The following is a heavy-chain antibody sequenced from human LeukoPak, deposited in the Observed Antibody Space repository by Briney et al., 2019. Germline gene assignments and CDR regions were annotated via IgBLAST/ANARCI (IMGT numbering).Heavy chain of an antibody. V-gene: IGHV1-69*04. CDR3: AAGDSCSSTSCYAELYYYYGMDV. CDR2: IIPILGIA. Sequence: ASVKVSCKASGGTFSSHAISWVRQAPGQGLEWMGRIIPILGIANYAQKFQGRVTITADKSTSTAYMELSSLRSEDTAVYYCAAGDSCSSTSCYAELYYYYGMDVWGQGTTVTVSS. J-gene: IGHJ6*02. D-gene: IGHD2-2*01. CDR1: GGTFSSHA.